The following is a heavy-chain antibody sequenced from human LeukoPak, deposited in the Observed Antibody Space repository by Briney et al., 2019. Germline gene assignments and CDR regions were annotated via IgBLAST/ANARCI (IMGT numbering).Heavy chain of an antibody. CDR3: AGGNSGGGHYWYFGL. CDR2: IYYSGST. CDR1: GGSMSSYY. D-gene: IGHD2-15*01. J-gene: IGHJ2*01. V-gene: IGHV4-59*08. Sequence: SETLSLTCTVSGGSMSSYYWSWIRQPPGKGLEWIGYIYYSGSTNYNPSLKSRVTISVDTSKNQFSLKLSSVTAADTAVYYCAGGNSGGGHYWYFGLWGHGTLVAVSS.